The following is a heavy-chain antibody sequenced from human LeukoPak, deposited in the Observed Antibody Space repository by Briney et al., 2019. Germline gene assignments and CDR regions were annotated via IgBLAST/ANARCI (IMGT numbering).Heavy chain of an antibody. V-gene: IGHV3-11*06. D-gene: IGHD1-26*01. J-gene: IGHJ4*02. CDR1: GFTFSDYY. CDR2: ISHTTSQT. Sequence: GGSLRLSCAASGFTFSDYYMTWIRQAPGKGLEWISYISHTTSQTKYADSVKGRFTISRDNAKNSLFLQMNSLRDDDTAVYYCARLYSGSYYSPWFDYWGQGTLVTVSS. CDR3: ARLYSGSYYSPWFDY.